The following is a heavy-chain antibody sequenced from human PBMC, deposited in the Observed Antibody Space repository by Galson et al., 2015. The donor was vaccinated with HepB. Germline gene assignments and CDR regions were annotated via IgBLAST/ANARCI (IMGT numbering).Heavy chain of an antibody. Sequence: SVKVSCKASGYTFSSYSITWVRQAPGQGLEWMGWISPYNGNTNYARKFQGRVTMTTDTSTSTAYMELRSLRSDDTAVYFCARGALVVVVGATQNNWFDPWGQGTLVTVSS. D-gene: IGHD2-15*01. J-gene: IGHJ5*02. CDR1: GYTFSSYS. CDR2: ISPYNGNT. V-gene: IGHV1-18*01. CDR3: ARGALVVVVGATQNNWFDP.